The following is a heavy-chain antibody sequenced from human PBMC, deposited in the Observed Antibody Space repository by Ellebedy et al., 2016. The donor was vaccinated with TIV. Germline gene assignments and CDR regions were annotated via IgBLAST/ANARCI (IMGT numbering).Heavy chain of an antibody. CDR1: GYSFTSYW. J-gene: IGHJ5*02. CDR3: ARAFYSNFGLDP. Sequence: GESLKISCTGSGYSFTSYWIGWVRPIPGQGLEWMGIIYPGDSDTRYSPSLQGQVTIPADKSINTAYLQWSSLKASDTAMYYCARAFYSNFGLDPWGQGTLVTVSS. CDR2: IYPGDSDT. D-gene: IGHD4-11*01. V-gene: IGHV5-51*01.